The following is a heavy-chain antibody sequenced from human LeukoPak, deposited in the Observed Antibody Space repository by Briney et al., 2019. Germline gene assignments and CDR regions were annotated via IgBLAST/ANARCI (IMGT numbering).Heavy chain of an antibody. J-gene: IGHJ3*02. CDR3: ARTRGDAFDI. V-gene: IGHV4-59*01. CDR2: IYFSGST. Sequence: SETLSLTCTVSGGSISSYYWSWIRQPPGKGLEWIGYIYFSGSTNYNPSLKSRVTISVDTSKNQFSLKLSSVTAADTAVYYCARTRGDAFDIWGQGTMVTVSS. CDR1: GGSISSYY.